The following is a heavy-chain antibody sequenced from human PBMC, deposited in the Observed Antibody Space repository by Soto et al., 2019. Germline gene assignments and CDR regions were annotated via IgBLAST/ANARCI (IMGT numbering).Heavy chain of an antibody. Sequence: ASLKVSCKASGGTFSSYAISWVRQAPGQRLEWMGWINAGNGNTKYSQKFQGRVTITRDTSASTAYMELSSLRSEDTAVYYCASSYSNYALIDYYYYGMDVWGQGTTVTVSS. J-gene: IGHJ6*02. CDR3: ASSYSNYALIDYYYYGMDV. D-gene: IGHD4-4*01. CDR2: INAGNGNT. CDR1: GGTFSSYA. V-gene: IGHV1-3*01.